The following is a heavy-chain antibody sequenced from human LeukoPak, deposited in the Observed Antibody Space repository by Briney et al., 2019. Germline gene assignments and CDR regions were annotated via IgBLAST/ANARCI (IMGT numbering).Heavy chain of an antibody. V-gene: IGHV3-21*01. D-gene: IGHD3-10*01. Sequence: PGGSLRPSCAASGFTFSSYSMNWVRQAPGKGLEWVSSISSSSSYIYYADSVKGRFTISRDNAKNSLYLQMNSLRAEDTAVYYCARSLAPGSPYYYGMDVWGKGTTVTVSS. CDR2: ISSSSSYI. CDR1: GFTFSSYS. J-gene: IGHJ6*04. CDR3: ARSLAPGSPYYYGMDV.